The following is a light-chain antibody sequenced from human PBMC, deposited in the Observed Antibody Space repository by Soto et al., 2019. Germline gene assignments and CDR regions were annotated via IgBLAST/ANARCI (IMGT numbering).Light chain of an antibody. Sequence: DIQMTQSPSTLSASVGDRVTISCRASQSIQTWLAWYQQKPGKAPKLLIYDASSLESGVPSRFSGSGSGTEFTLTISSLQPDDFATYYCQQYNSYSGWTFGQGTKVDIK. J-gene: IGKJ1*01. CDR2: DAS. CDR3: QQYNSYSGWT. CDR1: QSIQTW. V-gene: IGKV1-5*01.